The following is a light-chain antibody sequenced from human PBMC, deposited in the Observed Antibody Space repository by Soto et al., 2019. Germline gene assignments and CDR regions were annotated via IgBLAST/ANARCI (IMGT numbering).Light chain of an antibody. J-gene: IGKJ1*01. CDR2: GAS. CDR3: QQYNNWPRT. CDR1: QSVSSN. Sequence: EIVMTQSPATLSVSPCERATLSFRASQSVSSNLAWYQQKPGQAPRLLIYGASTRATGIPARFSGSGSGTEFTLTISSLQSEDFAVYYCQQYNNWPRTFGQGTKVDI. V-gene: IGKV3-15*01.